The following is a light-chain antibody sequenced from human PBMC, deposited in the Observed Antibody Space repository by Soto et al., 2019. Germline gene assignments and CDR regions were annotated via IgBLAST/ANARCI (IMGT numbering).Light chain of an antibody. Sequence: QSALTQPPSVSAAPGQKVTITCSGSNSNIGNSYVSWYQQLPGTAPRLLIYDNNKRPSGIPDRFSGSKSGTSATLAITGLQTGDEADYYCGTWDSSLTGGVFGGGTKLTVL. CDR2: DNN. V-gene: IGLV1-51*01. CDR1: NSNIGNSY. J-gene: IGLJ3*02. CDR3: GTWDSSLTGGV.